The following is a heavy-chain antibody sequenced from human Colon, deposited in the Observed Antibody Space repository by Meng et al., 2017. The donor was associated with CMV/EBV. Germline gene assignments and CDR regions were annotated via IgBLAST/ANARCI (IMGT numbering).Heavy chain of an antibody. CDR2: LYFSGRT. D-gene: IGHD4-11*01. J-gene: IGHJ6*02. V-gene: IGHV4-59*01. CDR1: DGSMIHYY. CDR3: ARSNYSTFDGGRPSYYYGMDV. Sequence: SETLSLTCSVSDGSMIHYYWSWIRQAPGKGLEWIGFLYFSGRTKYSPSLEGRVTMSIDTSNKQFSLELRSVTTADTAVYYCARSNYSTFDGGRPSYYYGMDVWGQGTTVTVSS.